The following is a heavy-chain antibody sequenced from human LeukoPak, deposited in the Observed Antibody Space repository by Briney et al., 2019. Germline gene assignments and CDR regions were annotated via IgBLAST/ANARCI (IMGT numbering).Heavy chain of an antibody. Sequence: SVKVSCKPSGYTSTVYCIHWVRQAPGPGLEWMGWINPNSGGTNYAQNFQGRVTVTRDTSISTAYMELSSLASDDTAVYYCARRHCISNSCYPDYWGQGTLVTVSS. J-gene: IGHJ4*02. V-gene: IGHV1-2*02. CDR1: GYTSTVYC. CDR3: ARRHCISNSCYPDY. D-gene: IGHD2-2*01. CDR2: INPNSGGT.